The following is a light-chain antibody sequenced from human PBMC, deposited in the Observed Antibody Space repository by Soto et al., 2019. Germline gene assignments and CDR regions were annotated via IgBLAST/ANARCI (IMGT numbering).Light chain of an antibody. CDR3: ASYASSNTVL. CDR2: DAS. CDR1: SSDIGGYNY. J-gene: IGLJ2*01. Sequence: QSVLTQPASVSGSPGQSITISCTGTSSDIGGYNYVSWYQQHPGKAPKLMIYDASDRPSGVSNRFSGSKSGNTASLTISGLQAEGEADYYCASYASSNTVLFGGGTKVTVL. V-gene: IGLV2-14*03.